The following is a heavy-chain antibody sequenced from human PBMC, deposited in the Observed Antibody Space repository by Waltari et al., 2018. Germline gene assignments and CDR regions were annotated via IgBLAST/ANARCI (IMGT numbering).Heavy chain of an antibody. V-gene: IGHV3-33*03. Sequence: QMYLVESGGGVTQPGKSLSLSCAASGCNFKSHAMHWVRQAPGKGLEWVAGIWYDGNKQFYAQSVRGRFSTYRDNARKSLYLQMGRLRPEDTALYYCVKGGWGFGAFYEQHWGQGIQVTVSS. J-gene: IGHJ4*02. CDR3: VKGGWGFGAFYEQH. CDR2: IWYDGNKQ. CDR1: GCNFKSHA. D-gene: IGHD3-10*01.